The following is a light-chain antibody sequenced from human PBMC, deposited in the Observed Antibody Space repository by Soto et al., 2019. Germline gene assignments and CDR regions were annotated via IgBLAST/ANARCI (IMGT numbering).Light chain of an antibody. V-gene: IGKV3-20*01. CDR2: GAS. Sequence: EIVLTQSPGTLSLSPGERATLXXXXXQTVRSSYLAWYQQKPGQAPRLLSYGASSRATGIPDRFSGSGSGTDFTLTISRLEPEDFAVYYCQQYGSSPPLTFGGGTKVDI. CDR3: QQYGSSPPLT. CDR1: QTVRSSY. J-gene: IGKJ4*01.